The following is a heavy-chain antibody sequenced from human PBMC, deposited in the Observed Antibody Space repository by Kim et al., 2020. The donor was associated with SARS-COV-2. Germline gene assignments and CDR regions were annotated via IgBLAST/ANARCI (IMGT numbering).Heavy chain of an antibody. CDR1: GFTFSSYA. Sequence: GGSLRLSCAASGFTFSSYAMHWVRQAPGKGLEWVAVISYDGSNKYYADSVKGRFTISRDNSKNTLYLQMNSLRAEDTAVYYCARGGATVVTPFDYWGQGT. CDR3: ARGGATVVTPFDY. CDR2: ISYDGSNK. V-gene: IGHV3-30*04. J-gene: IGHJ4*02. D-gene: IGHD4-17*01.